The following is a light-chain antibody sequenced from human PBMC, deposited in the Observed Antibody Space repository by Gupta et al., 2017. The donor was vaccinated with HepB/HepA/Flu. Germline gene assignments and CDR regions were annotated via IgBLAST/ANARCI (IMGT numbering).Light chain of an antibody. CDR2: DVS. V-gene: IGLV2-11*01. Sequence: SGLTQPRSVSGSPGQSGTISCTGTSSDVGGYNYVSWYQQHPGKAPKLMIYDVSKRPSGVPDRFSGSKSGNTASLTISGLQAEDEADYYCCSYAGSYTFYVVFGGGTKLTVL. J-gene: IGLJ2*01. CDR1: SSDVGGYNY. CDR3: CSYAGSYTFYVV.